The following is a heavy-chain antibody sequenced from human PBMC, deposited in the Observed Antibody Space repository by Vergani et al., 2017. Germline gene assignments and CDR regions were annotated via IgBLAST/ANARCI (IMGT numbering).Heavy chain of an antibody. CDR1: GFTFSSYS. CDR3: ASTKRGRAFDY. CDR2: ISSSSSTI. Sequence: EVQLLESGGGLVQPGGSLRLSCAASGFTFSSYSMNWVRQAPGKGLEWVSYISSSSSTIYYADSVKGRFTISRDNAKNSLYLQMNSLRAEDTAVYYCASTKRGRAFDYWGQGTLVTVSS. D-gene: IGHD3-16*01. J-gene: IGHJ4*02. V-gene: IGHV3-48*01.